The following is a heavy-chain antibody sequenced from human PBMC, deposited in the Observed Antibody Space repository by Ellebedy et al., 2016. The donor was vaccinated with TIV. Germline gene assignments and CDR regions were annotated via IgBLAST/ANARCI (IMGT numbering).Heavy chain of an antibody. Sequence: PSETLSLTCTVSGGSISFYYWSWIRQPPGKGLEWIGYISYSGNTNYNPSLKSRVSISLDTSKNHFSLKLSSVTAADTAVYYCAGIVATSVDYWGQGTLVTVSS. J-gene: IGHJ4*02. V-gene: IGHV4-59*01. CDR1: GGSISFYY. CDR2: ISYSGNT. CDR3: AGIVATSVDY. D-gene: IGHD5-12*01.